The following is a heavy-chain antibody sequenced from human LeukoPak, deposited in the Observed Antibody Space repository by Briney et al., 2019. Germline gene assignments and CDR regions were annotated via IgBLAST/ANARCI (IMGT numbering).Heavy chain of an antibody. J-gene: IGHJ4*02. CDR2: INPNSGGT. Sequence: VASVKVSCKVSGYTLTELSMHWVRQAPGQGLEWMGWINPNSGGTNYAQKFQGRVTMTRDTSISTAYMELSRLRSDDTAVYYCAREYSGTVDYWGQGTLVTVSS. CDR1: GYTLTELS. V-gene: IGHV1-2*02. CDR3: AREYSGTVDY. D-gene: IGHD1-26*01.